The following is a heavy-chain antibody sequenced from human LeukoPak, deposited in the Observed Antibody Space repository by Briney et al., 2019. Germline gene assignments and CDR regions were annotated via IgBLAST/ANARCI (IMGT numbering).Heavy chain of an antibody. CDR3: ANGRRYSSSWYDY. J-gene: IGHJ4*02. V-gene: IGHV3-43*02. Sequence: PGGSLRLSCAASGFTFDDFAMHWVRQAPGKGLEWVSLISGEGGSTYYADSVKGRFTISRDNSKNSLYLQMNTLRSEDTALYYCANGRRYSSSWYDYWGQGTLVTVSS. D-gene: IGHD6-13*01. CDR2: ISGEGGST. CDR1: GFTFDDFA.